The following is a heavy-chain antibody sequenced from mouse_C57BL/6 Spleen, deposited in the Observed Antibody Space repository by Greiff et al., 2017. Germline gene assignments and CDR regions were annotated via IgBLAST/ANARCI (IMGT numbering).Heavy chain of an antibody. J-gene: IGHJ3*01. CDR3: ARDEGSAWFAY. CDR1: GFTFSSYA. V-gene: IGHV5-4*01. CDR2: ISDGGSYT. Sequence: EVKLVESGGGLVKPGGSLKLSCAASGFTFSSYAMSWVRQTPEKRLAWVATISDGGSYTYYPDNVKGRFTISRDNAKNNLYLQMSHLKSEDTAMYYCARDEGSAWFAYWGQGTLVTVSA.